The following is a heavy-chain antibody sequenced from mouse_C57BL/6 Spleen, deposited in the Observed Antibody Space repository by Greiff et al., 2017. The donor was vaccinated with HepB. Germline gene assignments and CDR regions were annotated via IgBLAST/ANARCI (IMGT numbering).Heavy chain of an antibody. CDR2: IDPEDGET. V-gene: IGHV14-2*01. Sequence: EVKLLESGAELVKPGASVKLSCTASGFNIKDYYMHWVKQRTEQGLEWIGRIDPEDGETKYAPKFQGKATITADTSSNTAYLQLSSLTSEDTAVYYCAQGITTVVAAYYYAMDYWGQGTSVTVSS. J-gene: IGHJ4*01. D-gene: IGHD1-1*01. CDR1: GFNIKDYY. CDR3: AQGITTVVAAYYYAMDY.